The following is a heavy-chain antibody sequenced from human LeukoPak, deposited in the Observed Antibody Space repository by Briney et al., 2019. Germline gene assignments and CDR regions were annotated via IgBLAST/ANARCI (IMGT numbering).Heavy chain of an antibody. CDR1: GYSFTRYG. D-gene: IGHD6-13*01. CDR2: ISAYNGHT. CDR3: ARAYSSTWYGDY. V-gene: IGHV1-18*01. J-gene: IGHJ4*02. Sequence: GASVKVSCKASGYSFTRYGFSWVRQAPGQGLEWMGWISAYNGHTNYAQNFQGRVTMTTDTSTSTAYMELRSLRSDDTAVYFCARAYSSTWYGDYWGQGTLVTVSS.